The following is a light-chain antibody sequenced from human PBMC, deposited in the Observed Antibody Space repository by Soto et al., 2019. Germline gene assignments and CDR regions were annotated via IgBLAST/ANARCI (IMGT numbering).Light chain of an antibody. CDR1: QSVFQQL. Sequence: EVMLTQSPGTLSLSPGERATLSCRASQSVFQQLLSLVPAEVWPGSQAPIYCASNRATGIPDRFSGSGSGTDFTLTIRRLEPEDFAVYYCQQYDTSPRTFGQGTKVEFK. J-gene: IGKJ1*01. CDR3: QQYDTSPRT. V-gene: IGKV3-20*01. CDR2: CAS.